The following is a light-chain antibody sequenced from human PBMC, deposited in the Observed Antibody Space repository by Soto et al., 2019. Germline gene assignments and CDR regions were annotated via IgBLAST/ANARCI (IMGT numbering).Light chain of an antibody. CDR3: QQLYSYPFT. J-gene: IGKJ3*01. V-gene: IGKV1-9*01. CDR2: VTS. CDR1: QGIGRY. Sequence: IPLTQSPSSLSASVGDRVTITCRASQGIGRYLAWYQQKPGKAPELLIYVTSTLQSGVPSRFSGSGSGTDFTLTISSLQPEDFATYYCQQLYSYPFTFGPGTKVDIK.